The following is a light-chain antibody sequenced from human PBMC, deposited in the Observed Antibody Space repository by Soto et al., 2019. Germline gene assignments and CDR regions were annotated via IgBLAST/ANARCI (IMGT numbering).Light chain of an antibody. V-gene: IGLV2-8*01. CDR1: SSDVGGYNY. CDR3: NSYAGSKSSV. CDR2: EVN. J-gene: IGLJ1*01. Sequence: QSVLTQPPSASGSPGQSVTISCTGTSSDVGGYNYVSWYQQHPGKAPKLVIFEVNKRPSGVPDRFSGSKSANTASLTVSGLQTEDEADYYCNSYAGSKSSVFGTGTKATVL.